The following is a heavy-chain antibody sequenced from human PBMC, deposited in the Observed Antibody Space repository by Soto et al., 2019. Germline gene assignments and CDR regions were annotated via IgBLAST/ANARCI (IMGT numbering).Heavy chain of an antibody. D-gene: IGHD3-3*01. Sequence: ASEARSVARTFSGGSISRGGYYLSWIRQNPGKGLEWIGYIYYSGNTYYNPSLKSRVTISEDTSKNQFSLKLSSVTAADTAVYYCARGGWRLIDEWGQGTLVTVSS. CDR2: IYYSGNT. CDR3: ARGGWRLIDE. V-gene: IGHV4-31*03. CDR1: GGSISRGGYY. J-gene: IGHJ4*02.